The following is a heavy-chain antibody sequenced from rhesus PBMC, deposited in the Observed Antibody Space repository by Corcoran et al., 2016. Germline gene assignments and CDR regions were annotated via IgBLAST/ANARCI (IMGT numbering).Heavy chain of an antibody. CDR1: GYSISSVYA. CDR2: IGGTLGTT. CDR3: GRGNYGLDS. J-gene: IGHJ6*01. Sequence: QVQLQESGPGLVKPSETLSLTCAVSGYSISSVYAWNWIRQPPGKGLEWLGSIGGTLGTTNYNPSLKSRVTISKDTSKNQFSLILSSVTAADTAVYYCGRGNYGLDSWGQGVVVTVSS. V-gene: IGHV4-127*01.